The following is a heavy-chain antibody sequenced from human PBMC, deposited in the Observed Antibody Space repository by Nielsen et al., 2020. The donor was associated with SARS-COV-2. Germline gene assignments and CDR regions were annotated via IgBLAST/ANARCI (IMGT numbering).Heavy chain of an antibody. CDR1: GYTFTSYD. J-gene: IGHJ6*02. D-gene: IGHD1-1*01. Sequence: ASVKVSCKASGYTFTSYDINWVRQATGRGLEWMGWMNPNSGNTGYAQKFQGRVTMTRNTSISTAYMELSSLRSEDTAVYYCARWDDRGGYYYGMDVWGQGTTVTVSS. V-gene: IGHV1-8*01. CDR2: MNPNSGNT. CDR3: ARWDDRGGYYYGMDV.